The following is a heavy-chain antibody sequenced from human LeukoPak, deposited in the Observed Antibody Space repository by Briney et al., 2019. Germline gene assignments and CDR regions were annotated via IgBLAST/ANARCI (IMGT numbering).Heavy chain of an antibody. V-gene: IGHV4-59*08. D-gene: IGHD5-24*01. CDR3: ARQWLGY. CDR1: GGSISSYY. J-gene: IGHJ4*02. Sequence: SETLSLTCTVSGGSISSYYWSWIRQPPGKGLEWIGYIYYSGSTNYNPSLKSRVTISVDTSKNQFSLKLSSVTAADTAVYYCARQWLGYWGQGTLVTVSS. CDR2: IYYSGST.